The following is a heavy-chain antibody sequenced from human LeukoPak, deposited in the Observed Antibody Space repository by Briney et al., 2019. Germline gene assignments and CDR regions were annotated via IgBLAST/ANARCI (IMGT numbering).Heavy chain of an antibody. CDR1: GFTFDDYA. J-gene: IGHJ4*02. V-gene: IGHV3-9*01. Sequence: GRSLRLSCAASGFTFDDYAMHWVRQAPGKGLEWVSGISWNSGSIGYADSVKGRFTISRDNAKNSLYLQMNSLRAEDTALYYCATVDIVATGYWGQGALVTVSS. CDR2: ISWNSGSI. D-gene: IGHD5-12*01. CDR3: ATVDIVATGY.